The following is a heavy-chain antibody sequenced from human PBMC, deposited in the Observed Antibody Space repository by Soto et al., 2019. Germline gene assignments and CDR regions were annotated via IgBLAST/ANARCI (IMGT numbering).Heavy chain of an antibody. V-gene: IGHV4-59*01. CDR3: ARGVSYYYGSGSYYNAPYLDY. J-gene: IGHJ4*02. CDR2: IYYSGST. D-gene: IGHD3-10*01. CDR1: DGYSLNYC. Sequence: SVMLSLPYTVSDGYSLNYCWSCIRQPQGKQLEWIGYIYYSGSTNYNPSLKSRVTISVDTSKNQFSLKLSSVTAAGTAVYYCARGVSYYYGSGSYYNAPYLDYWGKGTLVTV.